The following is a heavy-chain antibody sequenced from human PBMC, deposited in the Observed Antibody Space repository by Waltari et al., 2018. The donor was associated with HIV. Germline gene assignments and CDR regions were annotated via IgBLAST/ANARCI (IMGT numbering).Heavy chain of an antibody. CDR1: GFTFSNYA. J-gene: IGHJ4*02. V-gene: IGHV3-23*01. Sequence: EVQLLESGGGLVQPGLSLRLSCAASGFTFSNYAMSWVRQAQGRGLEWGSSISGSSTSTYYADSVKGRFTISRDNSRNTLYLQMNSLRAEDTAVYYCAKDLAVVSEDYWGQGTLVTVSS. CDR2: ISGSSTST. D-gene: IGHD6-19*01. CDR3: AKDLAVVSEDY.